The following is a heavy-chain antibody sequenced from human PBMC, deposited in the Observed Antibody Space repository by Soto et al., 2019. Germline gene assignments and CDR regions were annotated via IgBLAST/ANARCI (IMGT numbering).Heavy chain of an antibody. CDR1: GYTFTAYA. J-gene: IGHJ4*02. CDR3: VRDVSSSIDG. CDR2: INAGNGDT. V-gene: IGHV1-3*01. D-gene: IGHD2-2*01. Sequence: ASVKLSCKASGYTFTAYALHWVRQAPGHRLEWMGWINAGNGDTKYSQKFQDRVTINRDTSASTVYMEMSSLRSEDTTVYYCVRDVSSSIDGWGRGTRFTVSS.